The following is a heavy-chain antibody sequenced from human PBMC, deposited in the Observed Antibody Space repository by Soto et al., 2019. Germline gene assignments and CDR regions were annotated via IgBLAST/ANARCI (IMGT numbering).Heavy chain of an antibody. J-gene: IGHJ3*02. CDR1: GFTFSSYR. Sequence: GGSPSLSCAASGFTFSSYRMHWVRPAPGKGTEWVAVIWYDGSNKYYADSVKGRFTISRDNSKNTLYLQMNSLRAEDTAVYYCARRKRYCSGGSCSPENAFDIWGQGTMVTVSS. CDR3: ARRKRYCSGGSCSPENAFDI. CDR2: IWYDGSNK. D-gene: IGHD2-15*01. V-gene: IGHV3-33*01.